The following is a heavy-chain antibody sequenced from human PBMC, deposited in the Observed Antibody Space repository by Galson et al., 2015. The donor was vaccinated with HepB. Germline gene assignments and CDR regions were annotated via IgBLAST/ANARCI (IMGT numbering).Heavy chain of an antibody. CDR2: IWYDGSNK. CDR1: GFTFSSYG. J-gene: IGHJ6*02. Sequence: SLRLSCAASGFTFSSYGMHWVRQAPGKGLEWVAVIWYDGSNKHYADSVKGRFTISRDNSKDSLYLQMNSLRTEDTALYYCAKDRMGCSSTSCYSGRLYYYGMDVWGQGTTVTVSS. D-gene: IGHD2-2*01. V-gene: IGHV3-33*03. CDR3: AKDRMGCSSTSCYSGRLYYYGMDV.